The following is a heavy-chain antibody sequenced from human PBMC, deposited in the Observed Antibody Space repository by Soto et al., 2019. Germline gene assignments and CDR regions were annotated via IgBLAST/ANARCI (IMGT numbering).Heavy chain of an antibody. D-gene: IGHD3-3*01. V-gene: IGHV3-30-3*01. Sequence: GGSLRLSCAASGFTFSSYAMHWVRQAPGKGLEWVAVISYDGSNKYYADSVKGRFTISRDNSKNTLYLQMNSLRAEDTAVYYCARAQEIFPTRGYYYYGMDVWGQGTTVTVSS. J-gene: IGHJ6*02. CDR1: GFTFSSYA. CDR3: ARAQEIFPTRGYYYYGMDV. CDR2: ISYDGSNK.